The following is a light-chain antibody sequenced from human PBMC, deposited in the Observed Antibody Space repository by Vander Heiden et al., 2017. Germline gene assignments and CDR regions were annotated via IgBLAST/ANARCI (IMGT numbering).Light chain of an antibody. CDR3: QQLNSYPFT. V-gene: IGKV1-9*01. CDR1: QGISSY. Sequence: DIQLTQSPSFLSASVGDRVTITCRASQGISSYLAWYQQKPGKAPKLLIYAASTLLSGVPSRFSGSASGTEFTLRIISLQPEDFATYYCQQLNSYPFTFGQGTRMEIK. J-gene: IGKJ5*01. CDR2: AAS.